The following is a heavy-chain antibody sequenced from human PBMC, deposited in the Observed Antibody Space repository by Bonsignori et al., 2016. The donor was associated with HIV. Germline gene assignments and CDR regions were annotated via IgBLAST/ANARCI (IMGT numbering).Heavy chain of an antibody. Sequence: GGSLRLSCAASGFTFSSSAMSWVRQAPGKGLEWVSVIYSGGSSAYYADSVKGRFTISRDNSKNTLYLQMNSLRAEDTAVYYCAKAPDFSPGMPYDYWGQGTLVTVSS. J-gene: IGHJ4*02. D-gene: IGHD2-2*01. CDR3: AKAPDFSPGMPYDY. CDR1: GFTFSSSA. CDR2: IYSGGSSA. V-gene: IGHV3-23*03.